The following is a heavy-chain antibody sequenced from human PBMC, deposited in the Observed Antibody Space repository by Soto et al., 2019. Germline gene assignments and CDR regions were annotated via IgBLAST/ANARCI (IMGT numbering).Heavy chain of an antibody. CDR3: ARAPITMIVVDNKGAGEFDI. D-gene: IGHD3-22*01. J-gene: IGHJ3*02. CDR1: VCSFTGYY. CDR2: INPNSGGT. Sequence: SVKVSCKASVCSFTGYYIHWVRQAPGQGLERMGWINPNSGGTNYAQKFQGRVTMTRDTSISTAYMELSRLRSDDTAVYYCARAPITMIVVDNKGAGEFDIWGQGTMVTV. V-gene: IGHV1-2*02.